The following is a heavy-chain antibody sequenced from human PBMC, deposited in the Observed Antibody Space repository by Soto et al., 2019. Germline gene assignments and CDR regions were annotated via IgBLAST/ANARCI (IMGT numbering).Heavy chain of an antibody. J-gene: IGHJ2*01. Sequence: QLQLQESGPGLVKPSETLSLTCTVSGGSISSTSYYWGWIRQPPGKGLEWIGSIYYSGATYYNPSLKSRVTISVDTSKNQFSLKLSSVTAADTAVYYCARHDSSSWYWYFDLWGRGPLVTVSS. D-gene: IGHD6-13*01. CDR1: GGSISSTSYY. CDR3: ARHDSSSWYWYFDL. V-gene: IGHV4-39*01. CDR2: IYYSGAT.